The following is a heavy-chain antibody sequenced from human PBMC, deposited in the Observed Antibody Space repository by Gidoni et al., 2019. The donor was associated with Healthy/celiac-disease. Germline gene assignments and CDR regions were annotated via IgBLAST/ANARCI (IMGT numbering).Heavy chain of an antibody. CDR3: ARDGYNLPFDY. CDR2: IKQDGSEK. V-gene: IGHV3-7*01. D-gene: IGHD5-12*01. J-gene: IGHJ4*02. CDR1: GFTFSSYW. Sequence: EVHLVESGGGLVQPGGSLRLSCAASGFTFSSYWMSWFRQAPGKGLEWVANIKQDGSEKYYVDSVKGRFTISRANAKNSLYLQMNSLRAEDTAVYYCARDGYNLPFDYWGQGTLVTVSS.